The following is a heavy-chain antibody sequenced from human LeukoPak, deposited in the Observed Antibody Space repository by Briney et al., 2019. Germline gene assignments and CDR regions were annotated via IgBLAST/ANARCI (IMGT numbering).Heavy chain of an antibody. CDR2: INPNSGGT. J-gene: IGHJ6*01. Sequence: ASVKVSCKASGYTFTGYYMHWVRQAPGQGLEWMGWINPNSGGTNYAQKFQGRVTMTRDTSISTAYMELSRLRSDDPAVYYCARRPDFSNTRRYLLLKDVWGQGTTVTVSS. D-gene: IGHD2-2*01. CDR1: GYTFTGYY. V-gene: IGHV1-2*02. CDR3: ARRPDFSNTRRYLLLKDV.